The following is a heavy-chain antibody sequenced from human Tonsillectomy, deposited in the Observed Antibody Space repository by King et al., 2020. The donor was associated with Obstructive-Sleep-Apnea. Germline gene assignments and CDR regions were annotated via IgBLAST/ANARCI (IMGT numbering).Heavy chain of an antibody. D-gene: IGHD4-11*01. Sequence: DVQLVESGGGLVQPGGSLRLSCAASGFIFSNYWMHWVRLAPGEWPVWVSRINSDVRTADYVGSVKGRFPISRDNAKNTLYLQMNSLRPEDTAVYYCVRRYSNIWAFDYWGQGTLVTVSS. CDR3: VRRYSNIWAFDY. CDR2: INSDVRTA. CDR1: GFIFSNYW. J-gene: IGHJ4*02. V-gene: IGHV3-74*01.